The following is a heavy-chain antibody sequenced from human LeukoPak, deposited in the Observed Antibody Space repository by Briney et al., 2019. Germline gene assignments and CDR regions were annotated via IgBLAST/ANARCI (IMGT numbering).Heavy chain of an antibody. CDR3: GRKAGDCGGGSCYTIDY. Sequence: ASVKVSCKASGGTFSSYAISWVRQAPGQGLEWMGRIIPIFGTANYAQKFQGRVTITTDESTSTAYMEVSSLRSEDTAVYYCGRKAGDCGGGSCYTIDYWGQGTLVTVSS. J-gene: IGHJ4*02. D-gene: IGHD2-15*01. CDR2: IIPIFGTA. V-gene: IGHV1-69*05. CDR1: GGTFSSYA.